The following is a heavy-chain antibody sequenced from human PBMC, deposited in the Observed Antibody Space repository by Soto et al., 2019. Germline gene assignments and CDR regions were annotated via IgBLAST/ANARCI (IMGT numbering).Heavy chain of an antibody. J-gene: IGHJ5*02. CDR2: IYPGDSDT. D-gene: IGHD2-15*01. CDR3: ARLGTETLYCSGGSCYSPYNWFDP. Sequence: PGESLKISCKGSGYSFTSYWIGWVRQMPGKDLEWMGIIYPGDSDTRYSPSFQGQVTISADKSISTAYLQWSSLKASDTAMYYCARLGTETLYCSGGSCYSPYNWFDPWGQGTLVTVSS. V-gene: IGHV5-51*01. CDR1: GYSFTSYW.